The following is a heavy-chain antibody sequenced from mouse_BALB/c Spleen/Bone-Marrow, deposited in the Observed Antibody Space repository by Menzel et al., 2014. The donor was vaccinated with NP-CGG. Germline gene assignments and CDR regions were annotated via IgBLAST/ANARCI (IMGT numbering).Heavy chain of an antibody. CDR1: GYTFTDYG. Sequence: QVQLKQSGPELVRPGVSVKISCKGSGYTFTDYGMHWVKQSHAKSLEWIGLISLYSGNTNYNQKFKDKATMTVDKSSSTAYMELARLTSEDSAIYYCARGDYRYDETMDYWGQGTSVTASS. CDR2: ISLYSGNT. J-gene: IGHJ4*01. CDR3: ARGDYRYDETMDY. V-gene: IGHV1-67*01. D-gene: IGHD2-14*01.